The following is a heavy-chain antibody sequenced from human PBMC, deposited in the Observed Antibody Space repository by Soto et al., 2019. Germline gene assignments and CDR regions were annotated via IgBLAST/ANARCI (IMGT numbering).Heavy chain of an antibody. V-gene: IGHV5-51*01. CDR1: GYSFTSYW. Sequence: PGESLKISCKGSGYSFTSYWIGWVRQMPGKGLEWMGIIYPGDSDTRYSPSFQGQVTISADKSISTAYLQWSSLKASDTAMYYCARLPRPPYYYYGMDGWGQGTTVTFSS. CDR2: IYPGDSDT. J-gene: IGHJ6*02. CDR3: ARLPRPPYYYYGMDG.